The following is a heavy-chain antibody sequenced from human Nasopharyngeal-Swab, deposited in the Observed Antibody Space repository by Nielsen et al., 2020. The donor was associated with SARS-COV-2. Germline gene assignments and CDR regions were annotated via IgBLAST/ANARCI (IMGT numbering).Heavy chain of an antibody. CDR3: AREVGTSKRFAY. D-gene: IGHD1-26*01. CDR1: GYNFASDY. Sequence: ASVKVSCKASGYNFASDYMHWVRQAPGQGLEWVGVIHPDGDTRTDARKIQGRFTMTRDTSTSTFYMDLSSLRSEDTAVYYCAREVGTSKRFAYWGQGTLVIVSS. CDR2: IHPDGDTR. V-gene: IGHV1-46*01. J-gene: IGHJ4*02.